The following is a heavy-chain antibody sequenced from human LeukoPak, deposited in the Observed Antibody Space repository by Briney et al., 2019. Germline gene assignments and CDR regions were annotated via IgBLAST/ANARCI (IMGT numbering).Heavy chain of an antibody. CDR3: AREAGTEQWLITYYFDY. CDR1: GFTFSSYW. J-gene: IGHJ4*02. Sequence: GGSLRLSCAASGFTFSSYWMSWVRQAPGKGLEWVANIKQDGSEKYYVDSVKGRFTISRDNAKNSLYLQMNSLRAEDTAVYYCAREAGTEQWLITYYFDYWGQGTLVTVSS. CDR2: IKQDGSEK. V-gene: IGHV3-7*01. D-gene: IGHD6-19*01.